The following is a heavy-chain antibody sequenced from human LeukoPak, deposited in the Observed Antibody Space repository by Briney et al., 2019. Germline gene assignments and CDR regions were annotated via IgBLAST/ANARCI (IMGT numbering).Heavy chain of an antibody. D-gene: IGHD3-22*01. J-gene: IGHJ3*01. V-gene: IGHV4-59*01. CDR1: GGSISDYY. Sequence: SETLSLTCIVSGGSISDYYWSWIRQPPGKGLEWIGYIYYSGSTKYNPYLKSRVTISIDTSKNQFSLKLSSVTAADTALYYCARGTGAYYYLWGQGTMVTVSS. CDR3: ARGTGAYYYL. CDR2: IYYSGST.